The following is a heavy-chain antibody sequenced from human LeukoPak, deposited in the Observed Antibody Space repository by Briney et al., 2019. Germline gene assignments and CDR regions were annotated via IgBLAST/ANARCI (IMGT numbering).Heavy chain of an antibody. CDR2: ISSASTYI. J-gene: IGHJ4*02. CDR3: ARDTDGYSYGLNYFDY. CDR1: GFTFSSYA. V-gene: IGHV3-21*01. D-gene: IGHD5-18*01. Sequence: GGSLRLSCAASGFTFSSYAMTWVRQAPGKGLEWVSSISSASTYIYSADSVRGRFTISRDNAKNSLYLQMNSLRAEDTAVYYCARDTDGYSYGLNYFDYWGQGTLVTVSS.